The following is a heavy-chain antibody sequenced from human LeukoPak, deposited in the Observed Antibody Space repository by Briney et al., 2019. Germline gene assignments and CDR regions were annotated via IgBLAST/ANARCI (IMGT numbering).Heavy chain of an antibody. J-gene: IGHJ4*02. D-gene: IGHD6-19*01. V-gene: IGHV1-18*01. CDR2: IRPSNGKR. Sequence: ASVKVSCRTSGYDFSTYGITWVRHAPGEGLEYMGWIRPSNGKRNYAQKVQDRVTLTTDTSTSTVYMELRSLRSDDTAVYYCARAFSASKSCDYWGQGTLVTVSS. CDR3: ARAFSASKSCDY. CDR1: GYDFSTYG.